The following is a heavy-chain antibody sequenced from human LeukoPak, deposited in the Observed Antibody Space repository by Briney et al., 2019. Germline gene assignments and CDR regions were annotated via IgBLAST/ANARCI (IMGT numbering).Heavy chain of an antibody. Sequence: HTGGSLRLSCAASGFTFSSYSMSWVRRAPGMGLEWVSVITGSGGNTYYADSVKGRFTISKDNSKNTVYLQMSSLRVDDTAVYYCAKAASSSWPSYYYGMDVWGQGTTVTVSS. J-gene: IGHJ6*02. CDR3: AKAASSSWPSYYYGMDV. CDR2: ITGSGGNT. D-gene: IGHD6-13*01. V-gene: IGHV3-23*01. CDR1: GFTFSSYS.